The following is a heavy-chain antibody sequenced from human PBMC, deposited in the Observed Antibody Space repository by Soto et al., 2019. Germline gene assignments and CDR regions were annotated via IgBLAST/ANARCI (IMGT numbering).Heavy chain of an antibody. Sequence: QVQLVQSGAEVKKPGASVKVSCKASGYTFTSYDINWVRQATGQGLEWMGWMNPNSGNTGCAQKFQGRVTMTRNTSISTAYMELSSLRSEDTAVYFCARNYGDYRIYYYYYYGMDVWGQGTTVTVSS. CDR3: ARNYGDYRIYYYYYYGMDV. V-gene: IGHV1-8*01. CDR1: GYTFTSYD. J-gene: IGHJ6*02. CDR2: MNPNSGNT. D-gene: IGHD4-17*01.